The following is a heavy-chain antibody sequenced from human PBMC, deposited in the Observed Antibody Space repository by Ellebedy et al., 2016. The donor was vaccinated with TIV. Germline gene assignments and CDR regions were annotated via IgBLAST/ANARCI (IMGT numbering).Heavy chain of an antibody. CDR2: ISGSGGNT. V-gene: IGHV3-23*01. CDR1: GFTFSNYW. Sequence: GGSLRLSCVASGFTFSNYWMHWVRQAPGKGLEWVSAISGSGGNTYYADSVKGRFTISRDNSKNTLYLQMNSLRAEDTALYYCAKSSGSYPLYYYFDYWGQGTLVTVSS. CDR3: AKSSGSYPLYYYFDY. J-gene: IGHJ4*02. D-gene: IGHD3-10*01.